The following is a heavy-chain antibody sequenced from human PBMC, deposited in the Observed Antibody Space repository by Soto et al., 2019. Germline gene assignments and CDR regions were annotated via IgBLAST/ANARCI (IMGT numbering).Heavy chain of an antibody. Sequence: GGSLRLSCAASGFTFSSYWMSWVRQAPGKGLEWVANIKQDGSEKYYVDSVKGRFTISRDNAKNSLYLEMNSLRAEDTAVYYCARFGGSGGPNWFDPWGQGTLVTVSS. V-gene: IGHV3-7*01. CDR2: IKQDGSEK. D-gene: IGHD3-10*01. CDR3: ARFGGSGGPNWFDP. J-gene: IGHJ5*02. CDR1: GFTFSSYW.